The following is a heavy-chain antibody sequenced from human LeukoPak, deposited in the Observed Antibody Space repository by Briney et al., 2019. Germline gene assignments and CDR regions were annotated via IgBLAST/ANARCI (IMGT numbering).Heavy chain of an antibody. Sequence: PSESLSFTCTVSGGSISSYYWSWIRQPPGKGLEWLGYIYYSASTNYNPFLKCRITSAVDTSKNQLSLKLSSVTAADTAVYYCARHRITIFGVVIGPIDYWGQETRDRVSS. CDR2: IYYSAST. D-gene: IGHD3-3*01. CDR3: ARHRITIFGVVIGPIDY. CDR1: GGSISSYY. J-gene: IGHJ4*02. V-gene: IGHV4-59*08.